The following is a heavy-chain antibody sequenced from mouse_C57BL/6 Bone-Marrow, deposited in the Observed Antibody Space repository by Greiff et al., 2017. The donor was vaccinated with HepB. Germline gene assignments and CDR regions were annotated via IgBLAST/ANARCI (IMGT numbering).Heavy chain of an antibody. Sequence: EVKLMESGPGLVKPSPSLSLSCSVSGYTITSCYYWNWIRQFPGNKLEWMGYISYDGSNKYNPSLKNRISITRDTSENQFFLKLNSVTTEDTATYCCERSGLELFDVWGTGTTVTVSS. CDR3: ERSGLELFDV. CDR1: GYTITSCYY. J-gene: IGHJ1*03. CDR2: ISYDGSN. V-gene: IGHV3-6*01. D-gene: IGHD1-3*01.